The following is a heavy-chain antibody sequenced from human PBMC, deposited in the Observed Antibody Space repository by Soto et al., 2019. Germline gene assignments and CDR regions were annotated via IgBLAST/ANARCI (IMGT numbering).Heavy chain of an antibody. Sequence: PSETLSLTCTVSGGSISSYYWSWIRQPPGKGLEWIGYIYYSGSTNYNPSLKSRVTISVDTSKNQFSLKLSSVTAADTAVYYCVRGGSNYASWGQGTLVTVSS. CDR2: IYYSGST. J-gene: IGHJ5*02. CDR1: GGSISSYY. V-gene: IGHV4-59*01. D-gene: IGHD4-4*01. CDR3: VRGGSNYAS.